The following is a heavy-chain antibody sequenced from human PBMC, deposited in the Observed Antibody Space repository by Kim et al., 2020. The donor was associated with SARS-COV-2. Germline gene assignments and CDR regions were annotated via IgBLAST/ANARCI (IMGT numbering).Heavy chain of an antibody. CDR3: TRGTVGGTREPDY. D-gene: IGHD6-13*01. Sequence: HVDAVKGRFTIARDNAKNSLYLQLNGLRADDTAVYYCTRGTVGGTREPDYWGQGTLVSVSS. J-gene: IGHJ4*02. V-gene: IGHV3-7*01.